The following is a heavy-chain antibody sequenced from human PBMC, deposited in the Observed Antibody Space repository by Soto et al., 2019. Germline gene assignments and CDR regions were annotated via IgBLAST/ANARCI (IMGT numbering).Heavy chain of an antibody. CDR1: GGSISNYY. CDR2: VYYSGST. D-gene: IGHD3-9*01. V-gene: IGHV4-59*01. J-gene: IGHJ5*02. Sequence: SETLSLTCTVSGGSISNYYWTWVRQPPGKGLEWIGYVYYSGSTNYNPSLESRVTISIDASKNQFSLKMKSVTAADTAVYYCVRAYLLTGCDPCGQGALVTVSS. CDR3: VRAYLLTGCDP.